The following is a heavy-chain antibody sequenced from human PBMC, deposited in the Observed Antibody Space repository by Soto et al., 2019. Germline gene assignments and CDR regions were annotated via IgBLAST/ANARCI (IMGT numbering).Heavy chain of an antibody. Sequence: QVQLVESGGGVVQPGRSLRLSCAASGFTFSSYGMHWVRQAPGKGLEWVAVIWYDGSNKYYADSVKGRFTISRDNSKNTLYLQMNSLRAEDTAVYYCARAPEAGVLPYYWGQGTLVTVSS. V-gene: IGHV3-33*01. CDR1: GFTFSSYG. J-gene: IGHJ4*02. D-gene: IGHD3-3*02. CDR3: ARAPEAGVLPYY. CDR2: IWYDGSNK.